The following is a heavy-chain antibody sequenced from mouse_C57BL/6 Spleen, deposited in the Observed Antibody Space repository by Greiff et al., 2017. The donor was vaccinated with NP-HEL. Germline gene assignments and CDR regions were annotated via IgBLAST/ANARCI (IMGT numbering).Heavy chain of an antibody. Sequence: QVQLQQSGPELVKPGASVKISCKASGYAFSSSWMNWVKQRPGKGLEWIGRIYPGDGDTNYNGKFKGKATLTADKSSSTAYMQLSSLTSEDSAVYFCARTPSYDGYYRYYFDYWGQGTTLTVSS. CDR2: IYPGDGDT. V-gene: IGHV1-82*01. CDR1: GYAFSSSW. D-gene: IGHD2-3*01. CDR3: ARTPSYDGYYRYYFDY. J-gene: IGHJ2*01.